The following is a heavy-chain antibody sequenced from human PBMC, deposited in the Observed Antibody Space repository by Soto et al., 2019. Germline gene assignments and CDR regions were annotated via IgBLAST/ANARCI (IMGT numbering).Heavy chain of an antibody. CDR2: IIPIFGTA. V-gene: IGHV1-69*12. CDR1: GGTFSSYA. Sequence: QVQLVQSGAEVKKPGSSVKVSCKASGGTFSSYAISWVRQAPGQGLEWMGGIIPIFGTANYAQKFQGRVTITADESTSTAYMGLGSLRSEATAVYYCARGGGYCSGGSCYRSFDYWGQGTLVTVSS. CDR3: ARGGGYCSGGSCYRSFDY. J-gene: IGHJ4*02. D-gene: IGHD2-15*01.